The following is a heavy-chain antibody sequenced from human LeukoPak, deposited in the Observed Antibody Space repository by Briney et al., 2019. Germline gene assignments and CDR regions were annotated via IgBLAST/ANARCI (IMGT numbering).Heavy chain of an antibody. CDR1: GGSISSYY. CDR2: IYYSGST. D-gene: IGHD1-26*01. J-gene: IGHJ2*01. CDR3: ARRYSGSYPSPYWYFAL. Sequence: PSETLSLTCTVSGGSISSYYWRWIRQPPGKGLEWIGYIYYSGSTNYNPSLKSRVTISVDTCKKQFSLKLSSVTAADTAVYYCARRYSGSYPSPYWYFALWGRGTLVTVSS. V-gene: IGHV4-59*08.